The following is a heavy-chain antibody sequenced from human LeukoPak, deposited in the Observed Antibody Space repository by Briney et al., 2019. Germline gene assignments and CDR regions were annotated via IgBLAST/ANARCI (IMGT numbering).Heavy chain of an antibody. Sequence: SGGSLRFSCAASGFTFSTYAMSWVRQAPGKGLEWVSAISGSGDNTFYAVSVKGRFTISRDNSRNTLYLHMNSLRADDTAIYYCAKDRTTMTNYFDYWGQGTLVTVSS. D-gene: IGHD3-22*01. CDR1: GFTFSTYA. V-gene: IGHV3-23*01. CDR3: AKDRTTMTNYFDY. CDR2: ISGSGDNT. J-gene: IGHJ4*02.